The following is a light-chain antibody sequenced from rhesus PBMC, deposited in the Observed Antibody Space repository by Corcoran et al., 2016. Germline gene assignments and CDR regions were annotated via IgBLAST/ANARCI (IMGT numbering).Light chain of an antibody. V-gene: IGKV1-22*01. J-gene: IGKJ1*01. CDR2: KAS. Sequence: DIQMTQSPSSLSASVGDTVTITCRASQSISSWLAWYQQKPGKAPKLLIYKASTLQSGVPARFRGSGSGTDFTLTISSLQSEDFATYYCQQYSSSPWTFGQGTKVEIK. CDR3: QQYSSSPWT. CDR1: QSISSW.